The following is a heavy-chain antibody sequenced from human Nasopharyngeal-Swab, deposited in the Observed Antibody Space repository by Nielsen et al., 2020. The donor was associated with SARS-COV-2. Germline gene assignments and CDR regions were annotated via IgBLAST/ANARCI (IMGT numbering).Heavy chain of an antibody. V-gene: IGHV3-74*01. D-gene: IGHD2/OR15-2a*01. J-gene: IGHJ4*02. CDR1: GFTFSNYR. Sequence: GASLRLSCAASGFTFSNYRMHWVRQAPGKGLDWVSRINGDGSSLNYADFVKGRFTISTDNAKSTLYLEMNSLGAEDTAVYYCARGRGSSTSMIGYWGQGTLVTVSS. CDR3: ARGRGSSTSMIGY. CDR2: INGDGSSL.